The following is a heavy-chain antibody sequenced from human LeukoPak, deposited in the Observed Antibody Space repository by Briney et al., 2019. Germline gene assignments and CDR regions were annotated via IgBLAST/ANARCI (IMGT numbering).Heavy chain of an antibody. CDR3: AKDEGVVLSTSFDFGH. Sequence: GGSLRLSCVVSGFTFSTHAMSWVRQAPGKGLEWVAFISGSGRNTYYADSVKGRFTISRDNFRNTLSLQMNSLRPDDTVIYYCAKDEGVVLSTSFDFGHWGQGTLVAVSS. V-gene: IGHV3-23*01. J-gene: IGHJ4*02. CDR2: ISGSGRNT. D-gene: IGHD3-10*01. CDR1: GFTFSTHA.